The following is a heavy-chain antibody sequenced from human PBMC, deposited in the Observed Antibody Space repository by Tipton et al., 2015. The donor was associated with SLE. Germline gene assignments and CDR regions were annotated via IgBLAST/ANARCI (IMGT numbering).Heavy chain of an antibody. CDR3: ARDRGCETPTCFRPFDN. J-gene: IGHJ4*02. Sequence: SLRLSCAASGFSFSSSEFHWVRQAPGKGLVWVSRISSDGTMTDYADSVKGRFTISRDNAENTLYLQMNGLRVEDTAVYYCARDRGCETPTCFRPFDNWGQGTLVTVSS. V-gene: IGHV3-74*01. CDR1: GFSFSSSE. CDR2: ISSDGTMT. D-gene: IGHD3-10*01.